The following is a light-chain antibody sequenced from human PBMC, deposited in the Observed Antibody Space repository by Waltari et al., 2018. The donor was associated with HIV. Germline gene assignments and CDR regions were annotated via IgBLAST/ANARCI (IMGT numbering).Light chain of an antibody. Sequence: SAVPQPASVSGLPGQSITISFSGADRAFGLYTFVSWYQQHPGKLPRLILYDVDSRASGISARFSGSKSGHTASLNISGLRAEDEADYYCASFTGDNSLLFGGGTKVTVL. V-gene: IGLV2-14*03. CDR3: ASFTGDNSLL. CDR1: DRAFGLYTF. J-gene: IGLJ3*02. CDR2: DVD.